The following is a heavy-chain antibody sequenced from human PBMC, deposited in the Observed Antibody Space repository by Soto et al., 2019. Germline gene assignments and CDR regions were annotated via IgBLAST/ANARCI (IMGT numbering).Heavy chain of an antibody. CDR1: GVSISSGGSY. CDR2: SYYIGSS. CDR3: ARAGGIVAAINYYGLDV. V-gene: IGHV4-31*03. D-gene: IGHD2-21*01. Sequence: SETLSLTCTVSGVSISSGGSYWTWIRQRPGKGLEWIGYSYYIGSSYYNPSLQSRVAISVDTSKNQVSLKLSSVTAADTAVYYCARAGGIVAAINYYGLDVWGHGATVTVSS. J-gene: IGHJ6*02.